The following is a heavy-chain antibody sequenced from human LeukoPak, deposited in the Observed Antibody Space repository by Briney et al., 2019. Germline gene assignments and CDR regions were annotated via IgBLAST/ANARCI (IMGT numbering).Heavy chain of an antibody. J-gene: IGHJ4*02. D-gene: IGHD6-19*01. CDR2: IYSGGST. Sequence: GGSLRLSCAASGFTVSSNYMSWVRQAPGKGLEWVSVIYSGGSTYYADSVKGRFTISRDNSKNTLYLQMNSLRAEDTAVYYCLLTAVTELDYWGQGTLVTVSS. CDR1: GFTVSSNY. V-gene: IGHV3-66*01. CDR3: LLTAVTELDY.